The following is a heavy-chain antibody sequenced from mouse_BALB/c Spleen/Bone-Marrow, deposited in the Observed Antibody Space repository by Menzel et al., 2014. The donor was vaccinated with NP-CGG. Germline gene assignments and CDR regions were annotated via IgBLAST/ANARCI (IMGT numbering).Heavy chain of an antibody. V-gene: IGHV5-9-3*01. CDR2: ISSGGSYT. CDR1: GFTFSSYA. CDR3: ARLRTTEAMDY. D-gene: IGHD2-12*01. Sequence: EVQGVESGGGLVKPGGSLKLSCAASGFTFSSYAMSWVRQTPEKRLECVATISSGGSYTYYPGSVKGRFTISRDNAKNTLYLQMSSLRSEDTAMYYCARLRTTEAMDYWGQGTSVTVSS. J-gene: IGHJ4*01.